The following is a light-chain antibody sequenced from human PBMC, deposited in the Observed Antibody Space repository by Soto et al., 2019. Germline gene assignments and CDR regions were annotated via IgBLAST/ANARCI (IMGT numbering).Light chain of an antibody. Sequence: EIVLTQSPGTLSLSPGERATISCRAIQSVSSSYLAWYQQKPGQAPRLLIYGASSRATGIPDRFSGSGSGTDFTLTISRLEPEDFAVYYCQQYGSSPMFGQGTKVDIK. V-gene: IGKV3-20*01. CDR1: QSVSSSY. CDR3: QQYGSSPM. J-gene: IGKJ1*01. CDR2: GAS.